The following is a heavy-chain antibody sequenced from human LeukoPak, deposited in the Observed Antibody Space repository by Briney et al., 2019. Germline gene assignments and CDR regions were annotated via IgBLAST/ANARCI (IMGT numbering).Heavy chain of an antibody. D-gene: IGHD5-18*01. CDR3: AKDLARGYSYGSGDY. J-gene: IGHJ4*02. CDR2: ISYDGSNK. V-gene: IGHV3-30*18. CDR1: GFTFSNHG. Sequence: TGGSLRLSCTASGFTFSNHGMDWVRQAPGKGLEWVAVISYDGSNKYYADSVKGRFTISRDNSKNTLYLQMNSLRAEDTAVYYCAKDLARGYSYGSGDYWGQGTLVTVSS.